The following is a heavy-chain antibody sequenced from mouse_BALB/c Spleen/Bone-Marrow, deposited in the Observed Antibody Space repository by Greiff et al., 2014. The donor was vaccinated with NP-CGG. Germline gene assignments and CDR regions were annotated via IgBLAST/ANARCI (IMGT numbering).Heavy chain of an antibody. CDR1: GFNFSDYG. Sequence: VQLKESGGGVVQPGGSRKLSCAASGFNFSDYGMAWVRLAPGKGPEWVAFISNLAYSIYYADTVTGRFTISRENAKNTLYLEMSSPRFEDTAMYNCTRDRGYDGGYYFDYWGQGTTLTVSS. D-gene: IGHD2-2*01. CDR3: TRDRGYDGGYYFDY. V-gene: IGHV5-15*02. J-gene: IGHJ2*01. CDR2: ISNLAYSI.